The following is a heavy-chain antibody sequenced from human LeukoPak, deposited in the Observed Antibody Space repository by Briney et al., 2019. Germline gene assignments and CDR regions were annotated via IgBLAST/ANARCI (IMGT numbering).Heavy chain of an antibody. V-gene: IGHV1-8*01. Sequence: ASVKVSCKASGYTFTSYDINWVRQATGQGLEWMGWMNPNSGNTGYAQKFQGRVTMTRNTSVSTAYMELSSLRSEDTAVYYCARSIAAAGPFDYWGQGTPVTVSS. CDR2: MNPNSGNT. D-gene: IGHD6-13*01. CDR3: ARSIAAAGPFDY. CDR1: GYTFTSYD. J-gene: IGHJ4*02.